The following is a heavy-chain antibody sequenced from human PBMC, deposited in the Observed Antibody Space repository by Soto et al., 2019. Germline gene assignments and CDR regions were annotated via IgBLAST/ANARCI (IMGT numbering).Heavy chain of an antibody. D-gene: IGHD1-1*01. CDR2: IKQDGSEK. CDR1: GFTFSSYW. V-gene: IGHV3-7*03. Sequence: EVQLVDSGGGLVQPGGSLRLSCAASGFTFSSYWMSWVRQAPGKGLEWVANIKQDGSEKYYVESVKGRFTISRDNAKNSLYLQMNSLRAEDTAVYYCARDWNNHFRFRFYYFGMDVWGQGTTVTVSS. CDR3: ARDWNNHFRFRFYYFGMDV. J-gene: IGHJ6*02.